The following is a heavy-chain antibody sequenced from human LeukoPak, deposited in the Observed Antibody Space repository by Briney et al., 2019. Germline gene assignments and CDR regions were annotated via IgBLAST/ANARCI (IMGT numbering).Heavy chain of an antibody. V-gene: IGHV4-59*01. CDR3: ARALRDSYGHAFDI. J-gene: IGHJ3*02. Sequence: SETLSLTCTVSGGSISSYYWTWIRQPPGKGLEWIGYIYYSGSTNYNPSLKSRATLSIDTSKNQFALKLSSVTAADTAVYYCARALRDSYGHAFDIWGQGTMVTVSS. D-gene: IGHD5-18*01. CDR2: IYYSGST. CDR1: GGSISSYY.